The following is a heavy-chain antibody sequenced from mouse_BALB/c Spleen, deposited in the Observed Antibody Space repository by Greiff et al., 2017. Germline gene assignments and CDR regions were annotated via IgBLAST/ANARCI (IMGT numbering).Heavy chain of an antibody. Sequence: VQLQQSGAELVRPGTSVKVSCKASGYAFTNYLIEWVKQRPGQGLEWIGVINPGSGGTNYNEKFKGKATLTADKSSSTAYMQLSSLTSDDSAVYFCARKEGYGKGAYWGQGTLVTVSA. CDR1: GYAFTNYL. J-gene: IGHJ3*01. V-gene: IGHV1-54*01. D-gene: IGHD2-10*02. CDR2: INPGSGGT. CDR3: ARKEGYGKGAY.